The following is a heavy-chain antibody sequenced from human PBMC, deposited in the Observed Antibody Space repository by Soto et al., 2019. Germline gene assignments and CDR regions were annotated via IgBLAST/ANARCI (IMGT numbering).Heavy chain of an antibody. V-gene: IGHV1-2*02. CDR1: GYPVTAYY. Sequence: QLHLVQSGAVVKKPGASVTVSCSASGYPVTAYYMHWVRQAPGRGLEWMGGINPATGAAKYTQTFQGRVTRTRDTSTSTGCMELSGLTSEDTAVFYGARGGGVGVAGSAAFEMWGQGTLVTVSS. J-gene: IGHJ3*02. CDR2: INPATGAA. D-gene: IGHD3-3*01. CDR3: ARGGGVGVAGSAAFEM.